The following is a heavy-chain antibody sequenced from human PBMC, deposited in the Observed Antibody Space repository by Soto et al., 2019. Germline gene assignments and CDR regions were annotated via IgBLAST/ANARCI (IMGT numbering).Heavy chain of an antibody. J-gene: IGHJ6*02. CDR1: GFTLSRKG. Sequence: GGSLRLSCAASGFTLSRKGMHWVRQAPGKGLEWVAVISYDGSNKYYGDSVKGRFTISRDNSKNTVSLQMNSLRAEDTAVYYCAKDALTVAGPQRGSLDVWGQGTTVTVSS. D-gene: IGHD6-19*01. CDR2: ISYDGSNK. V-gene: IGHV3-30*18. CDR3: AKDALTVAGPQRGSLDV.